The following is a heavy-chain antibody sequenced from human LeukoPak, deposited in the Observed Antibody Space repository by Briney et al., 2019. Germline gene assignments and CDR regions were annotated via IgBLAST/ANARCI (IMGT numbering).Heavy chain of an antibody. CDR1: GGTFNSYA. D-gene: IGHD5-18*01. Sequence: SVTVSCKASGGTFNSYAISWVRQAPGQGLEWMGGIILIFCAANYAQKFRGRVTITTDEYRSTAYMELSSLRPEDTAVYYCARGDLQLWLGSRPGYYYYYMDVWGKGTTVTVSS. CDR3: ARGDLQLWLGSRPGYYYYYMDV. J-gene: IGHJ6*03. V-gene: IGHV1-69*05. CDR2: IILIFCAA.